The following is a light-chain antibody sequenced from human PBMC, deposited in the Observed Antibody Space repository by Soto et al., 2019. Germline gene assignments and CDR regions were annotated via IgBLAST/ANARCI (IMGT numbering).Light chain of an antibody. CDR3: QQYNNWPQT. Sequence: EIVFTQSPATLSVSPGERATLSCWASQSVSSNLAWYQQKSGQAPRLLIKGASTRATGIPARFSGSGSGTEFTLTISSLQSEDFAVYYCQQYNNWPQTFGQGTKVDIK. J-gene: IGKJ1*01. CDR2: GAS. CDR1: QSVSSN. V-gene: IGKV3-15*01.